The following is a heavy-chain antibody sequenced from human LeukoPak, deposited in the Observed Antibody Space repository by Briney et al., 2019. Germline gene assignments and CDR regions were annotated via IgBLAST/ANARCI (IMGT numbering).Heavy chain of an antibody. CDR3: ARDMGSYGGNDAFDI. D-gene: IGHD4-23*01. V-gene: IGHV1-18*01. CDR2: ISAYNGNT. Sequence: ASVKVSCKASGYTFTSYGISWVRQAPGQGLEWMGWISAYNGNTNYAQKLQGRVTMTTDTSTSTAYMELRSLRSDDTAVYCCARDMGSYGGNDAFDIWGQGTMVTVSS. J-gene: IGHJ3*02. CDR1: GYTFTSYG.